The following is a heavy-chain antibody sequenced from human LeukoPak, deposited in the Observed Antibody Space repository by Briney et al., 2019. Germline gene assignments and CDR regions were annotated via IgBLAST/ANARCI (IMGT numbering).Heavy chain of an antibody. Sequence: SSETLSLTCAVYGGSFSGYSWTWIRQPPGKGLEWIGEIKDSGSPTFNPSLKSRVTMSVDTSNNQFSVRLSSLTAADTAVYYCARARQWLGVSNWFDPWGQGTLVTVSS. CDR3: ARARQWLGVSNWFDP. CDR1: GGSFSGYS. V-gene: IGHV4-34*01. J-gene: IGHJ5*02. CDR2: IKDSGSP. D-gene: IGHD3-22*01.